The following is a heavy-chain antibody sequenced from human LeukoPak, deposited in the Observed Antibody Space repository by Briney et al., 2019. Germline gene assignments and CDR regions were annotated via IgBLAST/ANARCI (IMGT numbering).Heavy chain of an antibody. CDR2: IYYSGTT. D-gene: IGHD2-2*01. CDR1: GGSISSYY. J-gene: IGHJ4*02. CDR3: ARRVAVPGSYYFDY. V-gene: IGHV4-59*08. Sequence: SETLSLTCTVSGGSISSYYWTWLRQPPGKGLEWIGYIYYSGTTKYNPSLKSRVTLSLDTSKNQFSLRLNSVTAADTAVYYCARRVAVPGSYYFDYWSQGTLVTVSS.